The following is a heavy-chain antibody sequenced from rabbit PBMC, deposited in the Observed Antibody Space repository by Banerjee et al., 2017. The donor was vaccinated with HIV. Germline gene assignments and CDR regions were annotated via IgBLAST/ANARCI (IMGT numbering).Heavy chain of an antibody. CDR3: AREDASSDGAWGL. J-gene: IGHJ4*01. V-gene: IGHV1S45*01. D-gene: IGHD4-2*01. CDR1: GFSFSDRDV. Sequence: QEELEESGGGLVKPEGSLTLTCKASGFSFSDRDVMCWVRQAPGKGLEWIACINTATGKPVYATWAKGRFTISTTSSTTVTLQMTSLTAADTATYFCAREDASSDGAWGLWGPGTLVTVS. CDR2: INTATGKP.